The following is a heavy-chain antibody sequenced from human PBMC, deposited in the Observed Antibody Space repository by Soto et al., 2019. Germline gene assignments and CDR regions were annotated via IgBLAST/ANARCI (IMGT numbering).Heavy chain of an antibody. Sequence: PSETLSLTCAVSGGSLTSGTYSWSWIRQPPGKGLEWIGEINHSGSTNYNPSLKSRVTISVDTSKNQFSLKLSSVTAADTAVYYCARFRGIIVVGSYGMDVWGQGTTVTVSS. V-gene: IGHV4-34*01. CDR2: INHSGST. D-gene: IGHD2-15*01. J-gene: IGHJ6*02. CDR3: ARFRGIIVVGSYGMDV. CDR1: GGSLTSGTYS.